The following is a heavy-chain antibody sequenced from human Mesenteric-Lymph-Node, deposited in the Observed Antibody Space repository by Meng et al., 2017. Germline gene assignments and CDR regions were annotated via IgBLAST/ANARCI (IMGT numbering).Heavy chain of an antibody. V-gene: IGHV4-30-2*01. D-gene: IGHD3-10*01. Sequence: PASASVLVRPSQNLSLTCAVSGDSITSGDYSWTWIRQPTGKGLEWIGYIYHGVNIYYTPSLRSRVTISVDKSRNQFSLKLTSVSAADTAVYYCVRDTRRGGGWFDPWGQGTLVTVSS. CDR2: IYHGVNI. J-gene: IGHJ5*02. CDR1: GDSITSGDYS. CDR3: VRDTRRGGGWFDP.